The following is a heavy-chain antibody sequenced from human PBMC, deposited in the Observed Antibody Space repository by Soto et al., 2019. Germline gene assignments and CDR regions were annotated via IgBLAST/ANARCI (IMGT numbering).Heavy chain of an antibody. CDR3: AKDPGPGSTTFTLDY. J-gene: IGHJ4*02. CDR2: ISGSGYSR. Sequence: GGSLRLSCTASGFIFSNYAMTWVRQAPGKGLQWVSAISGSGYSRYYADSVKGQFTISRDNSRNTLYLQMDSLSAEDTAVYYCAKDPGPGSTTFTLDYWGQGTVVTVSS. D-gene: IGHD1-26*01. V-gene: IGHV3-23*01. CDR1: GFIFSNYA.